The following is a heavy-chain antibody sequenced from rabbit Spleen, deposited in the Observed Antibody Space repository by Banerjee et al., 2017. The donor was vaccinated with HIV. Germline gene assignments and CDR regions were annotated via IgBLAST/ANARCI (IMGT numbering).Heavy chain of an antibody. CDR3: VRDLGYDDYSEKGYFNL. V-gene: IGHV1S47*01. Sequence: QEQLEESGGGLVKPEGSLTLTCKASGFDFSNYGVSWVRQAPGKGLEWIGYIEPIFGRTYYATWVNGRFTISSHNAQNTVDLQMNSLTAADTATYFCVRDLGYDDYSEKGYFNLWGPGTLVTVS. J-gene: IGHJ4*01. CDR2: IEPIFGRT. CDR1: GFDFSNYG. D-gene: IGHD2-1*01.